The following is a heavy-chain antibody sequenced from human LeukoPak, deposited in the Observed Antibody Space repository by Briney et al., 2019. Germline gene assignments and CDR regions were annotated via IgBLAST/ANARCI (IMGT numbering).Heavy chain of an antibody. V-gene: IGHV1-18*01. J-gene: IGHJ4*02. Sequence: ASVKVSCKASGGTCSSYAISWVRQAPGQGLEWMGWISAYNGNTNYAQKLQGRVTMTTDTSTSTAYMELRSLRSDDTAVYYCARDRNSGFDYWGQGTLVTVSS. D-gene: IGHD6-19*01. CDR2: ISAYNGNT. CDR3: ARDRNSGFDY. CDR1: GGTCSSYA.